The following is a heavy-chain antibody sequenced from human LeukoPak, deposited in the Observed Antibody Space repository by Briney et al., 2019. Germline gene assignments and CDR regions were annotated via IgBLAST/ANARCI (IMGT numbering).Heavy chain of an antibody. CDR3: ALDKSYYDSSGYYY. Sequence: GGSLRLSCAASGFTFSDYYMSWVRQAPGKGLEWVSVIYSGGSTYYADSVKGRFTISRDNSKNTLYLQMNSLRAEDTAVYYCALDKSYYDSSGYYYWGQGTLVTVSS. V-gene: IGHV3-66*01. D-gene: IGHD3-22*01. CDR1: GFTFSDYY. CDR2: IYSGGST. J-gene: IGHJ4*02.